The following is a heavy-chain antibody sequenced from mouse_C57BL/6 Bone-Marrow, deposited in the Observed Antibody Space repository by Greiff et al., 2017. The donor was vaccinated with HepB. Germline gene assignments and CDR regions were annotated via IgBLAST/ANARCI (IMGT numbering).Heavy chain of an antibody. J-gene: IGHJ3*01. CDR2: ISSGGSYT. Sequence: EVHLVESGGDLVKPGGSLKLSCAASGFTFSSYGMSWVRQTPDKRLEWVATISSGGSYTYYPDSVKGRFTISRDNAKNTLYLQMSSLKSEDTAMYYCARLPTYDYDEAWFAYWGQGTLVTVSA. V-gene: IGHV5-6*01. D-gene: IGHD2-4*01. CDR3: ARLPTYDYDEAWFAY. CDR1: GFTFSSYG.